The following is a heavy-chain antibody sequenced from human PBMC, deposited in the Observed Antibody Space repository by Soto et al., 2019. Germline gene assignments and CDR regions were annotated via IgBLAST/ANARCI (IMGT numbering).Heavy chain of an antibody. V-gene: IGHV4-30-2*01. CDR2: IYQSGVT. D-gene: IGHD6-19*01. Sequence: SETLSLTCNMSGDSYSISTYSWSWIRQPPGKALQWIGFIYQSGVTSYNPSLASRVSISPDRSNNQCSLKLKSVTAADTAVYFCAGMPYTSGLRFDPWGPGTLVTVSS. J-gene: IGHJ5*02. CDR1: GDSYSISTYS. CDR3: AGMPYTSGLRFDP.